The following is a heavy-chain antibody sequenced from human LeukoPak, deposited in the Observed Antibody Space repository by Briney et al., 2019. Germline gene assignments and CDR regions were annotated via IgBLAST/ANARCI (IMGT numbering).Heavy chain of an antibody. J-gene: IGHJ4*02. V-gene: IGHV4-59*08. CDR1: GVSTNTYYY. CDR2: VDCSGGT. Sequence: SETLSLTCTVSGVSTNTYYYWSWIRQPPGKGLEWIGYVDCSGGTKYSPSLKSRVTISVDTSKYQFSLEVSSVTAADTAVYYCATNIPTPTTSPPLGYWGQGTLVTVSS. D-gene: IGHD1-26*01. CDR3: ATNIPTPTTSPPLGY.